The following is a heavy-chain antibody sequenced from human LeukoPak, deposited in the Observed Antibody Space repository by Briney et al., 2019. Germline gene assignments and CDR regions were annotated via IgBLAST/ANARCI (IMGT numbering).Heavy chain of an antibody. Sequence: SETLSLTCTVSGASITGGSYYWTWIRQPAGKGLEWIGYIYYSGSTNYNPSLKSRVTISVDTSKNQFSLKLSSVTAADTAVYYCARSPGRGAYFDYWGQGTLVTVSS. CDR1: GASITGGSYY. CDR2: IYYSGST. CDR3: ARSPGRGAYFDY. J-gene: IGHJ4*02. D-gene: IGHD1-26*01. V-gene: IGHV4-61*10.